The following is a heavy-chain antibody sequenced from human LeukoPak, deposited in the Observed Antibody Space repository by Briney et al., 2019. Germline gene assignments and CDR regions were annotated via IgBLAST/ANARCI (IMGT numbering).Heavy chain of an antibody. CDR1: GFTFSNYV. Sequence: GGSLRLSCAASGFTFSNYVMNWVRQAPGKGLEWVSYISSSDSTIYYADSVKGRFTISRDNAKNSLFLQMNSLRAEDTAVYYCAGGHNYDSSGYSYWGQGTLVTVSS. CDR3: AGGHNYDSSGYSY. D-gene: IGHD3-22*01. CDR2: ISSSDSTI. V-gene: IGHV3-48*01. J-gene: IGHJ4*02.